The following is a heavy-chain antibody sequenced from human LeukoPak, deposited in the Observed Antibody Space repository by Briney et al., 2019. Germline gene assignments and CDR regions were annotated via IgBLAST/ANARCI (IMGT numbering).Heavy chain of an antibody. Sequence: ASVTVSCKTSGYGFSSFGISWVRQVPGQGLEWMGWISAFNGVRNYAQNLQGRVTLTTDTSTSTVYIELRSLTSDDTAVYYCTRGRYGSGSWWDSWGQGTLVTVSS. J-gene: IGHJ4*02. CDR3: TRGRYGSGSWWDS. CDR1: GYGFSSFG. D-gene: IGHD3-10*01. V-gene: IGHV1-18*01. CDR2: ISAFNGVR.